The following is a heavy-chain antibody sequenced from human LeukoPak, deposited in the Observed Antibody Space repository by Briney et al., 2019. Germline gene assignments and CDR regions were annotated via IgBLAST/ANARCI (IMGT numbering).Heavy chain of an antibody. J-gene: IGHJ5*02. CDR1: GYTFTNYA. CDR3: ARHYDFWSANWFDP. CDR2: INTETGNP. D-gene: IGHD3-3*01. V-gene: IGHV7-4-1*01. Sequence: ASVKVSCKASGYTFTNYAMNWVRQAPGQGLEWMGWINTETGNPTYAQDFTGRFVFSLDTSVSTAYLQIRSIKGEDTDVYYCARHYDFWSANWFDPWGQGTLVTVSS.